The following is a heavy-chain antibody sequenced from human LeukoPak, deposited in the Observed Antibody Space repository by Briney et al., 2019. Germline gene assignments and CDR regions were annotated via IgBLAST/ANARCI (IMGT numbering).Heavy chain of an antibody. CDR3: AKRVLRRGYSGYEGLDY. V-gene: IGHV1-69*13. CDR2: IIPIFGTA. Sequence: SVKVSCKASGGTFSSYAISWVRQAPGQGLEWMGGIIPIFGTANYAQKFQGRVTITADESTSTAYMELSSLRSEDTAVYYCAKRVLRRGYSGYEGLDYWGQGTLVTVSS. CDR1: GGTFSSYA. J-gene: IGHJ4*02. D-gene: IGHD5-12*01.